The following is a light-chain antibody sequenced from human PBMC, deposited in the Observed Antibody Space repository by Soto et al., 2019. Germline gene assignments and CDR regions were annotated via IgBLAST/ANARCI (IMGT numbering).Light chain of an antibody. CDR1: QTSSSW. V-gene: IGKV1-5*01. CDR3: QQYKSYWT. Sequence: DVLVSQSPSTPSGYVRAKVNLPFRASQTSSSWLAWYQQKPGKAPKLLISDASSLETGVPSRFSGSGSGTEFTLTINSLQPDDFATYYCQQYKSYWTFGQGTKVDIK. J-gene: IGKJ1*01. CDR2: DAS.